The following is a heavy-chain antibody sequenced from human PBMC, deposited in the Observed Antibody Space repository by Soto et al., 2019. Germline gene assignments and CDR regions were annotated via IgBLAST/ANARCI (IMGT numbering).Heavy chain of an antibody. CDR2: MSYDGSNK. CDR3: GRDGGAY. V-gene: IGHV3-30-3*01. J-gene: IGHJ1*01. D-gene: IGHD3-16*01. CDR1: GFTFSSYA. Sequence: QVQLVESGGGVVQPGRSLRLSCAASGFTFSSYAMHWVRRAPGKGLEWMAVMSYDGSNKYYADSVKGRFTISRDNSKNKLYLKMNSLRPEDTALYYCGRDGGAYWGQGTLVIVSS.